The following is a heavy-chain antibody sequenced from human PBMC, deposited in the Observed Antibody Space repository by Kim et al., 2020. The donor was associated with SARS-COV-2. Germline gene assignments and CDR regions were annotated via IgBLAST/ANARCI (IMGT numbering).Heavy chain of an antibody. CDR2: IIPIFGTA. Sequence: SVKVSCKASGGTFSSYAISWVRQAPGQGLEWMGGIIPIFGTANYAQKFQGRVTITADESTSTAYMELSSLRSEDTAVYYCASFYCSSTSCHINYYYGMDVWGQGTTVTVSS. D-gene: IGHD2-2*01. V-gene: IGHV1-69*13. J-gene: IGHJ6*02. CDR1: GGTFSSYA. CDR3: ASFYCSSTSCHINYYYGMDV.